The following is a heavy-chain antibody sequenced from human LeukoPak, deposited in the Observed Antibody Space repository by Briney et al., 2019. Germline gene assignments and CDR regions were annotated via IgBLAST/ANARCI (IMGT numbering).Heavy chain of an antibody. V-gene: IGHV3-33*06. J-gene: IGHJ6*03. CDR1: GFTFSSYG. Sequence: PGRSLRLSCAASGFTFSSYGMHWVRQAPGKGLEWVAVIWYDGSNKYYADSVKGRFTISRDNSKNTLYLQMNSLRAEDTAVYYCAKWGGGGSLNYYMDVWGKGTTVTVSS. CDR2: IWYDGSNK. CDR3: AKWGGGGSLNYYMDV. D-gene: IGHD2-15*01.